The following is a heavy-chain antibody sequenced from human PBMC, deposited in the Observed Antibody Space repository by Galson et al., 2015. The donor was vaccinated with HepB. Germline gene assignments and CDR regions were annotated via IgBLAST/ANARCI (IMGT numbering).Heavy chain of an antibody. CDR1: GYTFTSYY. D-gene: IGHD4-23*01. V-gene: IGHV1-46*04. J-gene: IGHJ4*02. Sequence: SVKVSCKASGYTFTSYYMHWVRQAPGQGLEWMGIINPSGGSTSYAQKLQGRVTMTRDTSTSTVYMELSSLRSEDTAVYYCARGGYGGNTLKYYFDYWGQGTLVTVSS. CDR3: ARGGYGGNTLKYYFDY. CDR2: INPSGGST.